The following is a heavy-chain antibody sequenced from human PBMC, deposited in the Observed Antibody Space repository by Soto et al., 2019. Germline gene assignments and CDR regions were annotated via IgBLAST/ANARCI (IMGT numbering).Heavy chain of an antibody. CDR2: ISHSGDST. D-gene: IGHD6-13*01. CDR1: GFTFSSHA. J-gene: IGHJ3*02. Sequence: GGSLRLSCAASGFTFSSHAMSCVRQAPGKGLEWVSGISHSGDSTYYTDSVKGRFTISRDNSKNMLYLQMSSLRAEDTAVYYCARGPQHPWDPWGIDAFDIWGQGTMVTVSS. V-gene: IGHV3-23*01. CDR3: ARGPQHPWDPWGIDAFDI.